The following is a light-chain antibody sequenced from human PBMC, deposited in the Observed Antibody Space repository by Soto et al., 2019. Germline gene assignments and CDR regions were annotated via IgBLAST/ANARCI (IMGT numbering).Light chain of an antibody. CDR1: QSLSSN. Sequence: EIVMTQSPATLSVSLGERATLSCRASQSLSSNLAWYQHKPGQAPRLLIYGASTRAIGIPARFSGSGSGTDFTLTINRLQSEDFAVYYCQQYNNWPQTFGQGTKLEIK. CDR2: GAS. CDR3: QQYNNWPQT. J-gene: IGKJ2*01. V-gene: IGKV3-15*01.